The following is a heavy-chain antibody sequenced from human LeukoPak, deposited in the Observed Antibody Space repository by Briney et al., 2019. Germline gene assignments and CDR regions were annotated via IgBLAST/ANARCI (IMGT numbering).Heavy chain of an antibody. J-gene: IGHJ6*02. CDR2: IIPSGGDA. V-gene: IGHV1-46*01. CDR1: GYTFTNYY. CDR3: ARVTMLRGVIGTNGMDI. D-gene: IGHD3-10*01. Sequence: ASVKVSCKASGYTFTNYYIHWVRQAPGQGLEWMGVIIPSGGDATYAQRFQGRVTMTRHTSTRTVYMELTSLRSEDTAVYYCARVTMLRGVIGTNGMDIWGQGTTVTVSS.